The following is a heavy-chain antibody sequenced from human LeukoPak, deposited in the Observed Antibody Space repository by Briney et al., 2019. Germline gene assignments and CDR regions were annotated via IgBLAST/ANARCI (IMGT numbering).Heavy chain of an antibody. D-gene: IGHD3-10*01. CDR3: ARHAGYGITMVRGVITKFDY. J-gene: IGHJ4*02. CDR1: GGSFSGYY. V-gene: IGHV4-34*01. CDR2: INHSGST. Sequence: SETLSLTCAVYGGSFSGYYWSWIRQPPGKGLEWIGEINHSGSTNYNPSLKSRVTIPVDTSKNQFSLKLSSVTAADTAVYYCARHAGYGITMVRGVITKFDYWGQGTLVTVSS.